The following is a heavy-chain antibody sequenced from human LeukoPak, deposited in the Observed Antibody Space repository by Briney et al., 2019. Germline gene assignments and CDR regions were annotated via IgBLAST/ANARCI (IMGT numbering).Heavy chain of an antibody. V-gene: IGHV1-8*01. D-gene: IGHD6-13*01. CDR2: MNPNSGNT. J-gene: IGHJ4*02. CDR1: GYTFTSYD. Sequence: ASVKVSCKASGYTFTSYDINWVRQATGQGLEWMGWMNPNSGNTGYAQKFQGRVTMTRNTSISTAYMELSSLRSEDTAVYYCARVMVAAAGTSPGDFDYWGQGTLVTVSS. CDR3: ARVMVAAAGTSPGDFDY.